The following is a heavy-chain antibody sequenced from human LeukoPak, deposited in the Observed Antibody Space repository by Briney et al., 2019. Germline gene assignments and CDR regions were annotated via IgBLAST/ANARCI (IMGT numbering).Heavy chain of an antibody. D-gene: IGHD6-13*01. CDR1: GGSISSYY. CDR3: ARGYNSSWKSYYYYYMDV. CDR2: IYYSGST. J-gene: IGHJ6*03. V-gene: IGHV4-59*01. Sequence: PSETLSLTCTVSGGSISSYYWSWIRQPPGKGLEWIGYIYYSGSTNYNPSLKSRVTISVDTSKNQFSLKLSSVTAADTAVYYCARGYNSSWKSYYYYYMDVWGKGTTVTISS.